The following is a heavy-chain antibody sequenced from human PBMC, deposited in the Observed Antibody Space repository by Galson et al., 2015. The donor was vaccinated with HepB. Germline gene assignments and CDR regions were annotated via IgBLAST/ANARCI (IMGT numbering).Heavy chain of an antibody. CDR3: ARISIAAADKIY. V-gene: IGHV1-3*01. D-gene: IGHD6-13*01. J-gene: IGHJ4*02. CDR1: GYTFTSYA. CDR2: INAGNGNT. Sequence: SVKVSCKASGYTFTSYAMHWVRQAPGQRLEWMGWINAGNGNTKYSQKFQGRVTITRDTSASTAYMELSSLRSEDTAVDYCARISIAAADKIYWGQGTLVTVSS.